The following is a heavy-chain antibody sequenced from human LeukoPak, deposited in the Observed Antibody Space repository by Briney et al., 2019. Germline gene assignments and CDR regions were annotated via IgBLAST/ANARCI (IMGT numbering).Heavy chain of an antibody. CDR3: AKDFDSSGLDTHLDY. CDR1: GFTFSSYG. CDR2: ISYDGSNK. J-gene: IGHJ4*02. Sequence: GGSLRLSCAASGFTFSSYGMHWVRQAPGKGLEWVAVISYDGSNKYYADSVKGRFTISRDNSKNTLYLQMNSLRAEDTAVYYCAKDFDSSGLDTHLDYWGQGTLVTVSS. V-gene: IGHV3-30*18. D-gene: IGHD3-22*01.